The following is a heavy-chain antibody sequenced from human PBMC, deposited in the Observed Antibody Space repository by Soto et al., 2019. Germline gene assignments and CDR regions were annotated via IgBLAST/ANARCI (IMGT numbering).Heavy chain of an antibody. V-gene: IGHV3-23*01. CDR1: RFTFSSYS. CDR2: FSTCGDGGTT. CDR3: AKKVNAGSGSQYFDY. J-gene: IGHJ4*02. Sequence: GGSLRLSCAASRFTFSSYSMSWVRQAPGKEQEWVSGFSTCGDGGTTYYSDSVKGRFTISRDNSKNTLFLQMNSLRAEDTVIYYCAKKVNAGSGSQYFDYWGQGTLVTVSS. D-gene: IGHD3-10*01.